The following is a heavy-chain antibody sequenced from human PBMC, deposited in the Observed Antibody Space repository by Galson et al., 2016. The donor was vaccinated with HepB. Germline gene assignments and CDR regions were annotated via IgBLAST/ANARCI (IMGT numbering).Heavy chain of an antibody. CDR1: GFTFDVYA. J-gene: IGHJ4*02. CDR3: AKDTSYSSSWFYFDY. Sequence: SLRLSCAASGFTFDVYAMHWVRQAPGKGLEWVSGTSWNSGRIGYADSVKGRFTISRDNAKNSLFLRMNSLRPEDTALYYCAKDTSYSSSWFYFDYWGQGALVTVSS. D-gene: IGHD6-13*01. CDR2: TSWNSGRI. V-gene: IGHV3-9*01.